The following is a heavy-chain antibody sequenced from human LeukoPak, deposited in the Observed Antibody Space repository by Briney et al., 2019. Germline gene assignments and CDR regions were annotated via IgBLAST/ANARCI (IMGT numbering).Heavy chain of an antibody. CDR2: TSGSGDGT. Sequence: GGSLRLSCEASGFTFSSCAMAWVRQAPGKGLEWVSETSGSGDGTYYVESVKGRFTISRDNSKNTVYLQMNSLRAEDTALYYCARDHRGGSYLTGFDYWGQGTLVTVSS. V-gene: IGHV3-23*01. J-gene: IGHJ4*02. D-gene: IGHD1-26*01. CDR3: ARDHRGGSYLTGFDY. CDR1: GFTFSSCA.